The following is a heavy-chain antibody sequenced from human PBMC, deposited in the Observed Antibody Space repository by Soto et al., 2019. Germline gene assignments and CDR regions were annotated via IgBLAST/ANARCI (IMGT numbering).Heavy chain of an antibody. CDR3: ARENSSSFQWDAFDI. V-gene: IGHV1-46*03. CDR1: GFTFSSYA. D-gene: IGHD6-13*01. J-gene: IGHJ3*02. Sequence: PGGSLRLSCAASGFTFSSYAMHWVRQAPGQGLEWMGIINPSGGSTSYAQKFQGRVTMTRDTSTSTVYMELSSLRSEDTAVYYCARENSSSFQWDAFDIWGQGTMVTVSS. CDR2: INPSGGST.